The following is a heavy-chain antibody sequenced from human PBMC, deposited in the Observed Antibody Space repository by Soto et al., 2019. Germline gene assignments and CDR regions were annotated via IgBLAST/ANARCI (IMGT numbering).Heavy chain of an antibody. CDR3: ARSDGRY. CDR1: GVPINSSY. CDR2: IYYSGST. Sequence: SETLSLTRTVSGVPINSSYWGWIRQPPGKGLEWIGYIYYSGSTNYNPSLKSRVTISVDTSKNQFSLKLSSVTAADTAVYYCARSDGRYWGQGTLVTVS. J-gene: IGHJ4*02. V-gene: IGHV4-59*01.